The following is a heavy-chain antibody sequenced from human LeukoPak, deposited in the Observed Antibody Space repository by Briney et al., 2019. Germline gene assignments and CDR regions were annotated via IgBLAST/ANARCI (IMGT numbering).Heavy chain of an antibody. J-gene: IGHJ4*02. D-gene: IGHD3-22*01. CDR2: IYYSGST. CDR3: ARLDSSGYYHGIWVDY. V-gene: IGHV4-38-2*02. Sequence: TSETLSLTCTVSGYSISSGYYWGWIRQPPGKGLEWIGSIYYSGSTYYNPSLKSRVTISVDTSKNQFSLKLSSVTAADTAVYYCARLDSSGYYHGIWVDYWGQGTLVTVSS. CDR1: GYSISSGYY.